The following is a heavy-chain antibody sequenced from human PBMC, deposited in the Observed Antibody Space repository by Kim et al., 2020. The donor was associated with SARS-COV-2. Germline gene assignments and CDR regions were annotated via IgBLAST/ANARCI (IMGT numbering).Heavy chain of an antibody. CDR3: ARLGDSSSAFDY. J-gene: IGHJ4*02. V-gene: IGHV1-18*01. D-gene: IGHD2-21*02. Sequence: NYAQKHQGRGTMTTDTSTSTAYMELRSLRSDDTAVYYCARLGDSSSAFDYWGQGTLVTVSS.